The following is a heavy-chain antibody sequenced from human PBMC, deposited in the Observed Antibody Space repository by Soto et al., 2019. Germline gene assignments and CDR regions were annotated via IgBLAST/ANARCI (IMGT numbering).Heavy chain of an antibody. V-gene: IGHV4-39*01. J-gene: IGHJ4*02. Sequence: QLQLQESGPGLVKPSETLSLTCTVSGGSISSSSYYWGWIRQPPGKGLEWIGSIYYSGSTYYNPSLKSRVTISVDTSKNKFSLKLSSVTAADTAVYYCARQSNSWVTRVPSYFDYWGQGTLVTVSS. D-gene: IGHD4-17*01. CDR3: ARQSNSWVTRVPSYFDY. CDR1: GGSISSSSYY. CDR2: IYYSGST.